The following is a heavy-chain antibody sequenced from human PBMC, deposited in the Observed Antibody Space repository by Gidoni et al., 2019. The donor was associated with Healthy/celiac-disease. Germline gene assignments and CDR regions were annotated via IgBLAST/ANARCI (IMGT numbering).Heavy chain of an antibody. V-gene: IGHV1-69*01. D-gene: IGHD3-22*01. CDR2: INPIFGTA. CDR3: ARVRLSYSASRGPFYYIDF. J-gene: IGHJ4*02. Sequence: VQLVQSEAEVTQPGSSVTASCKASGGTCSSYASSWVRQAPGQGLEWMGGINPIFGTANYAHQMQRSIRITEDENTSSAYMVLCILRAEATAVYYCARVRLSYSASRGPFYYIDFWGQGTLVTVSS. CDR1: GGTCSSYA.